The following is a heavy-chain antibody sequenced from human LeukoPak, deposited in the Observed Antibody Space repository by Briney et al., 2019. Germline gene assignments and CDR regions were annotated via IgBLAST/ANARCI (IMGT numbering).Heavy chain of an antibody. CDR1: GGAISGYY. CDR3: ARHTRSGSSYNWFDP. CDR2: IYYSGST. J-gene: IGHJ5*02. D-gene: IGHD1-26*01. Sequence: SETLSLTCTVSGGAISGYYWSWIRQPPGKGLEWMGYIYYSGSTTYNPSLKSRVTISVDTSKNQFSLKLSSVTAADTAVYYCARHTRSGSSYNWFDPWGQGTLVTVSS. V-gene: IGHV4-59*08.